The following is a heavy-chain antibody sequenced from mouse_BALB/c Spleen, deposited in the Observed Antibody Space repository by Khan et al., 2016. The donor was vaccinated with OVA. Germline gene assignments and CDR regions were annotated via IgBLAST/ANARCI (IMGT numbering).Heavy chain of an antibody. CDR3: ARIYRSDFDY. J-gene: IGHJ2*01. CDR2: INPHIGET. Sequence: VQLQQPGPELVRPGASVKISCTASGYSFTGYFMNWVMQSHGKSLEWIGRINPHIGETFYNQRFKDKVTLTVDESSSTAYMELRSLTSEDSAVYDCARIYRSDFDYWGQGTTLTVSS. D-gene: IGHD1-1*01. V-gene: IGHV1-20*01. CDR1: GYSFTGYF.